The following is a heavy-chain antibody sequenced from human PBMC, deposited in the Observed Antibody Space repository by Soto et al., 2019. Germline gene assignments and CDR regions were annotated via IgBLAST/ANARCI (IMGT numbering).Heavy chain of an antibody. CDR1: GGSISSGDYY. D-gene: IGHD3-22*01. CDR2: IYYSGST. CDR3: ARGSYYYDGSGYYHY. Sequence: QVQLQESGPGLVKPSQTLSLTCTVSGGSISSGDYYWSWVRQPPGKGLEWIGYIYYSGSTYYNPSLKSRVTISLDASKHQLSLTLSYVTAADTAVYYCARGSYYYDGSGYYHYWGEGTLVTVSS. J-gene: IGHJ4*02. V-gene: IGHV4-30-4*01.